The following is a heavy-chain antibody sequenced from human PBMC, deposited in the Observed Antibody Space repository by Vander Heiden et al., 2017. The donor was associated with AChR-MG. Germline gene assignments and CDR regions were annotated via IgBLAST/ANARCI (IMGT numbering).Heavy chain of an antibody. CDR1: GFRFSDYA. CDR2: IIDSGRST. D-gene: IGHD2-8*01. V-gene: IGHV3-23*01. Sequence: EVHLLESGGGLVQPGGSLRLSCTASGFRFSDYAMSWVRQAPGKGPERVAAIIDSGRSTIYAASVKGRFTISRDNSKNTLYLQMTSLRAEDTAVFYCAKSTKTTSDPIDYWGQGTLVTVSS. CDR3: AKSTKTTSDPIDY. J-gene: IGHJ4*02.